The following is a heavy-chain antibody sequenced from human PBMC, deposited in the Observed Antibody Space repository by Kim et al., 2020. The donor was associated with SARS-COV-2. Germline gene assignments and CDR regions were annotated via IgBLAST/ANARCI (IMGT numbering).Heavy chain of an antibody. J-gene: IGHJ4*02. D-gene: IGHD2-2*01. Sequence: YADSVKGRFTISRDNSKNTLYLLMNSLRAEDTAIYYCVSRSASTDYHFDYWGQGTLVTVSS. CDR3: VSRSASTDYHFDY. V-gene: IGHV3-23*01.